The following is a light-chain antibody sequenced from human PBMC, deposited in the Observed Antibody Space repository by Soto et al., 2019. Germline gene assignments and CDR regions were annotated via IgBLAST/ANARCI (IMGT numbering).Light chain of an antibody. CDR3: AAWDDSLNGYV. Sequence: QSVLTQPRSVSGSPGQSVTISCTGTSSDVGGYNYVSWYQEQPGKAPKLMIYDVSKRPSGVPDRFSGSKSGNTASLTISGLQAEDEADYYCAAWDDSLNGYVFGTGTKVTVL. CDR1: SSDVGGYNY. V-gene: IGLV2-11*01. J-gene: IGLJ1*01. CDR2: DVS.